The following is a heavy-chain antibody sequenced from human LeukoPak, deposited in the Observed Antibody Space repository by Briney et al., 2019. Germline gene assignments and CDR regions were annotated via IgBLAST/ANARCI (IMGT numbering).Heavy chain of an antibody. Sequence: GRSLRLSCAASGFTFSSYAMHWVRQAPGKGLEWVAVISYDGSSKYYADSVKGRFTISRDNSKNTLYLQMNSLRAEDTAVYYCAREEVAAAGTYYGMDVWGQGTTVTVSS. CDR2: ISYDGSSK. CDR3: AREEVAAAGTYYGMDV. V-gene: IGHV3-30-3*01. J-gene: IGHJ6*02. D-gene: IGHD6-13*01. CDR1: GFTFSSYA.